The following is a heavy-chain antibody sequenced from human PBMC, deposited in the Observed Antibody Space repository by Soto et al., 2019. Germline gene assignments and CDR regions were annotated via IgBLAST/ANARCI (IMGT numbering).Heavy chain of an antibody. CDR1: GFTFSTLS. CDR3: MRGDYDRYNYYVMDV. J-gene: IGHJ6*02. D-gene: IGHD4-17*01. CDR2: MSSDSAYI. Sequence: EVQMVESGGGLVKPGGSLRLSCAASGFTFSTLSMNWVRQAPGKGLEWVSSMSSDSAYIYYADSVKGRFTISRDNAKNSLFLQMSSLRPEDTAVYYCMRGDYDRYNYYVMDVWGQGTTVTVSS. V-gene: IGHV3-21*01.